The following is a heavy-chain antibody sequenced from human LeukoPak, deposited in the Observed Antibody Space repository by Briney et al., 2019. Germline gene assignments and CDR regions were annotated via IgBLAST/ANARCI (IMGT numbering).Heavy chain of an antibody. CDR3: AKGGYCSSTSCYYNWFDP. Sequence: GGSLRLSCAASGFTFSSYGMSWVRQAPGKGLEWVSAISGSGGSTYYADSVKGRFTISRDNSKNTLYLQMSSLRAEDTAVYYCAKGGYCSSTSCYYNWFDPWGQGTLVTVSS. CDR1: GFTFSSYG. CDR2: ISGSGGST. J-gene: IGHJ5*02. D-gene: IGHD2-2*01. V-gene: IGHV3-23*01.